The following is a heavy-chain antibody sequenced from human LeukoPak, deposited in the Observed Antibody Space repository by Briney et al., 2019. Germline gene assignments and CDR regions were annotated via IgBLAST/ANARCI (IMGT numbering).Heavy chain of an antibody. J-gene: IGHJ4*02. CDR3: AREVVVVVPAYFDY. V-gene: IGHV4-31*03. CDR2: IYYSGST. D-gene: IGHD2-2*01. Sequence: PSQTLSLTCTVSGGSISSGGYYWSWIRQHPGTGLEWIGYIYYSGSTYYNPSLKSRVTISVDTSKNQFSLKLSSVTAADTAVYYCAREVVVVVPAYFDYWGQGTLVTVSS. CDR1: GGSISSGGYY.